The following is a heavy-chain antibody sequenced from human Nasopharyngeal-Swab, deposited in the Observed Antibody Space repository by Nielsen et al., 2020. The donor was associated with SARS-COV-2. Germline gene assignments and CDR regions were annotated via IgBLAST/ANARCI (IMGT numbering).Heavy chain of an antibody. CDR2: ISGSGGST. D-gene: IGHD4-17*01. J-gene: IGHJ3*02. V-gene: IGHV3-23*01. Sequence: GGSLRLSCAASGLTFSSYAMSWVRQAPGKGLEWVSAISGSGGSTYYADSVKGRFTISRDNSKNTLYLQMNSLRAEDTAVYYCAKDLRVTTSAFDIWGQGTMVTVSS. CDR1: GLTFSSYA. CDR3: AKDLRVTTSAFDI.